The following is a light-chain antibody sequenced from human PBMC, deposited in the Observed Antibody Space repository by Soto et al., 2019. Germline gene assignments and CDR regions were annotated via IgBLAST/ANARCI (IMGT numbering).Light chain of an antibody. CDR3: AAWDDSLSGLYV. CDR1: SSNIGSHF. Sequence: QSVLTQPPSASGTPGQSLTISCSGSSSNIGSHFVYWYQHLPGTAPKLLIFRDGQRPSGVPARFFGSKSGTSASLAISGLRSEDEADYYCAAWDDSLSGLYVFGTATKLTVL. J-gene: IGLJ1*01. CDR2: RDG. V-gene: IGLV1-47*01.